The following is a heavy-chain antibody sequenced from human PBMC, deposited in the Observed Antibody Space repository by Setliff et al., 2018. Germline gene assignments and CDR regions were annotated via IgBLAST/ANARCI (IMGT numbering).Heavy chain of an antibody. CDR3: ARTPSFDI. CDR2: INPDSGVT. J-gene: IGHJ3*02. Sequence: ASVKVSCKASGYTFTGYYMHWVRQAPGQGLEWMGWINPDSGVTNYTHEFQGRVTMTRDTSINTAYLELSRLRSDDTAVYYCARTPSFDIWGQGTMVTVSS. V-gene: IGHV1-2*07. CDR1: GYTFTGYY.